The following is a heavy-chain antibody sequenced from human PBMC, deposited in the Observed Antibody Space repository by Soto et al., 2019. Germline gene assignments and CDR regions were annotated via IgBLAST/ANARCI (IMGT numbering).Heavy chain of an antibody. D-gene: IGHD3-3*01. CDR1: GYTFTSYD. CDR2: MNPNSGNT. CDR3: ARGLEWSRSLDP. Sequence: QVQLVQSGAEVKKPGASVKVSCKASGYTFTSYDINWVRQATGQGLEWMGWMNPNSGNTGYAQKFQGRVTMTRTTSISTGYMELSSLRSEDTAVYYCARGLEWSRSLDPWGQGTLVTVSS. J-gene: IGHJ5*02. V-gene: IGHV1-8*01.